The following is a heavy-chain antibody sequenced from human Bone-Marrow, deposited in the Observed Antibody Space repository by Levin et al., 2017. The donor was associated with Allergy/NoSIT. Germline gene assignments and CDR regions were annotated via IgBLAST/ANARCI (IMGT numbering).Heavy chain of an antibody. J-gene: IGHJ3*02. D-gene: IGHD7-27*01. CDR1: GFTFSDYY. Sequence: GESLKISCAASGFTFSDYYMSWIRQAPGKGLEWVSYISSSGSTIYYADSVKGRFTISRDNAKNSLYLQMNSLRAEDTAVYYCARDGRRWNWGAFDIWGQGTMVTVSS. CDR2: ISSSGSTI. CDR3: ARDGRRWNWGAFDI. V-gene: IGHV3-11*01.